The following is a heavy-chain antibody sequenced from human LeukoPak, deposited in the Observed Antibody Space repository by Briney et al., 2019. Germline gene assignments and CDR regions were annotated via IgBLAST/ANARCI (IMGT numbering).Heavy chain of an antibody. CDR3: ARDIEAAGLFLDY. J-gene: IGHJ4*02. D-gene: IGHD6-13*01. V-gene: IGHV3-7*01. Sequence: PGGSLRLSCAASGFTFSSYWMSWVRQAPGKGLEWVANMKYDGCEKYSVASVTGPFTISRDNAKNSLYLQMNSLRAEDTAVYYCARDIEAAGLFLDYWGQGTLVTVSS. CDR2: MKYDGCEK. CDR1: GFTFSSYW.